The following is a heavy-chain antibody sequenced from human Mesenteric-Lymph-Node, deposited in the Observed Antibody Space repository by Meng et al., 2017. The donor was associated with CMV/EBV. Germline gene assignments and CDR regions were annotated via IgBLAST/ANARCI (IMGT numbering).Heavy chain of an antibody. V-gene: IGHV3-11*04. D-gene: IGHD6-13*01. Sequence: GESLKISCAASGITFSDYYMSWIRQAPGKGLEWVSSISRSSTTIDYANSVKGRFTISRDNAKNSLYLQMNSLRAEDTAVYYCARATLAAAFDYWGQGTLVTVSS. CDR1: GITFSDYY. CDR2: ISRSSTTI. CDR3: ARATLAAAFDY. J-gene: IGHJ4*02.